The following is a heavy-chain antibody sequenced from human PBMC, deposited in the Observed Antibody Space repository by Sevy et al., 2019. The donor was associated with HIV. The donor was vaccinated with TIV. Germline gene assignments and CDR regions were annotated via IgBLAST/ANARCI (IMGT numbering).Heavy chain of an antibody. CDR2: IKQDGSKK. D-gene: IGHD3-16*01. Sequence: GGSLRLSCAASGFTFSSYWMNWIRQAPGKGLEWVANIKQDGSKKYYVASVKGRFTISRDNAKNSLYLEMNTLRAEDTAVYYCATSGGETWGQGTLVTVSS. V-gene: IGHV3-7*01. CDR1: GFTFSSYW. CDR3: ATSGGET. J-gene: IGHJ5*02.